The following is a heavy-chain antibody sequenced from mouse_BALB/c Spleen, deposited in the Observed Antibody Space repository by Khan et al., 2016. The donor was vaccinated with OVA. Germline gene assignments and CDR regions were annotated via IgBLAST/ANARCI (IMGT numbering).Heavy chain of an antibody. Sequence: EVQLVESGGDLMKPGGSLKLSCTASGFTFSAYGMSWVRQTPDTGLEWVATINSDGYYTYYPDNVQGRVTISGDNSKNTPYLQMSRLKSEDTAMYYCESHLTGSFDYWGQGTLVTVSA. J-gene: IGHJ3*01. D-gene: IGHD4-1*01. CDR1: GFTFSAYG. V-gene: IGHV5-6*01. CDR2: INSDGYYT. CDR3: ESHLTGSFDY.